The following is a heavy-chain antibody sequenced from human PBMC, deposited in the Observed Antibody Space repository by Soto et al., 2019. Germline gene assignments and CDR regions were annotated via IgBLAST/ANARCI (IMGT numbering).Heavy chain of an antibody. CDR2: IYPSGMP. V-gene: IGHV4-30-2*01. CDR1: GGSISSSSFY. Sequence: PSETLSLTCTVSGGSISSSSFYWGWIRQPPGKGLEWIGYIYPSGMPFYNPSLRSRVTISIDRSNDQFSLNLKSVTAADTAVYYCARERGGYGLFDSWGQGTLVTVSS. D-gene: IGHD5-18*01. CDR3: ARERGGYGLFDS. J-gene: IGHJ4*02.